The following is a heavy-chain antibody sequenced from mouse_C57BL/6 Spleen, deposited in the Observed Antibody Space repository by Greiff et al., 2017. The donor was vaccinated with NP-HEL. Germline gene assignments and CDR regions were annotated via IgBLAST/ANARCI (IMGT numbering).Heavy chain of an antibody. CDR1: GYAFSSSW. CDR2: IYPGDGDT. Sequence: QVQLQQSGPELVKPGASVKISCKASGYAFSSSWMNWVKQRPGKGLEWIGRIYPGDGDTNYNGKFKGKATLTADQSSSTAYMQLSSLTSEDSAVYFCARSLYGSSPAWFAYWGQGTLVTVSA. D-gene: IGHD1-1*01. J-gene: IGHJ3*01. CDR3: ARSLYGSSPAWFAY. V-gene: IGHV1-82*01.